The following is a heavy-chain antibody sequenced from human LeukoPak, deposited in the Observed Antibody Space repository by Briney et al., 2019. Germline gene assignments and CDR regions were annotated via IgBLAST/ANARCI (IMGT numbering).Heavy chain of an antibody. D-gene: IGHD2-2*01. CDR1: GFTFSSYA. CDR2: ISYDGSNK. Sequence: PGGSLRLSCAASGFTFSSYAMHWVRQAPGKGLEWVAVISYDGSNKYYADSVKGRFTISRDNSKNTLYLQMNSLRAEDTAVYYCASAGTLDKHTVPAAIRGFDPWGQGTLVTVSS. J-gene: IGHJ5*02. V-gene: IGHV3-30-3*01. CDR3: ASAGTLDKHTVPAAIRGFDP.